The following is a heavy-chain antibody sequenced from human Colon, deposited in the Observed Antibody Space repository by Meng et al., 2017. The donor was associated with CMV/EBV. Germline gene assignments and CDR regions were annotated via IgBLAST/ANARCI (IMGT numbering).Heavy chain of an antibody. CDR1: GFGFSNYG. CDR3: ARGWPPDY. D-gene: IGHD6-13*01. V-gene: IGHV3-33*07. Sequence: GESLKISCAASGFGFSNYGMLWVRQAPGKGLEWVAIIWYDGSETKYVDSVKGRFTISRDNSRNRLYLQMNSLTAEDTAIYYCARGWPPDYWGQGTLVTVSS. J-gene: IGHJ4*02. CDR2: IWYDGSET.